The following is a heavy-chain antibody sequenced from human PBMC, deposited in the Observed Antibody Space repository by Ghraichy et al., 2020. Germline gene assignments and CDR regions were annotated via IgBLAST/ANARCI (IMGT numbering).Heavy chain of an antibody. J-gene: IGHJ4*02. CDR1: GDSFVTPVW. Sequence: SETLSLTCDVSGDSFVTPVWWTWVRQPPGKGLEWIGEIFHTGTTHYSPSLKSRVTISLDKSKSQFSLNLSSVTAADTAVYYCARGHFPYYGHGKLGGFDSWGQGILVTVSS. CDR2: IFHTGTT. V-gene: IGHV4-4*02. CDR3: ARGHFPYYGHGKLGGFDS. D-gene: IGHD3-16*01.